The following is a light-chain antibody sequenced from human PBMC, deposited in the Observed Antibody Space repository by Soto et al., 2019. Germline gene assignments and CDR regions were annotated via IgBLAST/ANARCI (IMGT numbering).Light chain of an antibody. J-gene: IGKJ2*01. CDR2: GAS. CDR3: QQYGSSPPST. V-gene: IGKV3-20*01. Sequence: EIVVTQSPGTLSLSPGERATLSCRASQSVSSNQLAWYQQKPGQAPRLLIFGASSRATDIPDRFSGRGSGTDFTFTISRLEPEDFAVYYCQQYGSSPPSTFGQGTKLEIK. CDR1: QSVSSNQ.